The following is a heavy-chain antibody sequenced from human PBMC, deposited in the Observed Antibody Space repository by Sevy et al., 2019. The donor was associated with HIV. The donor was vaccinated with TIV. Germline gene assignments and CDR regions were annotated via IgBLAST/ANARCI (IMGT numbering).Heavy chain of an antibody. Sequence: GGSLRLSCAASGFTFSSYGMHWVRQAPGKGLEWVAVIWYDGSNKYYADSVKGRFTISRDNSKNTLYLQMNSLRAEDTAVYYCTSEDIVLGEDNYYGMDVWGHGTTVTVSS. J-gene: IGHJ6*02. D-gene: IGHD2-15*01. CDR1: GFTFSSYG. CDR3: TSEDIVLGEDNYYGMDV. V-gene: IGHV3-33*01. CDR2: IWYDGSNK.